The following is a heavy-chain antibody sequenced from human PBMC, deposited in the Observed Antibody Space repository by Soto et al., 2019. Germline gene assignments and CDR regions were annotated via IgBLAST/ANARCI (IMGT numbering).Heavy chain of an antibody. Sequence: SETLSLTCTVSCGSISSEGYYWSWFRQLPGKGLEWIGDIYYSGTTYHNPSLRSRLTISGDASKNQFSLKLSSVTAADTALYYCARGRGYSYGPYYFDYWGQGTLVTVSS. CDR2: IYYSGTT. CDR3: ARGRGYSYGPYYFDY. CDR1: CGSISSEGYY. D-gene: IGHD5-18*01. J-gene: IGHJ4*02. V-gene: IGHV4-31*03.